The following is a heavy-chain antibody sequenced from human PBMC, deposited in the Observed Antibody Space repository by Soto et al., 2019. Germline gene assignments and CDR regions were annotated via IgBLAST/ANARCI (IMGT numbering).Heavy chain of an antibody. J-gene: IGHJ5*02. D-gene: IGHD3-10*01. CDR2: IDGSGGIT. CDR1: GFTFGTTA. Sequence: QLLQSGGGLVQPGGSLTLSCAASGFTFGTTAMSWVRQAPGEGLEWVSTIDGSGGITYYADSGKGRFTISRDNSRNTVYLQMNSLRGDDTALYYCVKNSGWFNTWGQGALVTVSS. CDR3: VKNSGWFNT. V-gene: IGHV3-23*01.